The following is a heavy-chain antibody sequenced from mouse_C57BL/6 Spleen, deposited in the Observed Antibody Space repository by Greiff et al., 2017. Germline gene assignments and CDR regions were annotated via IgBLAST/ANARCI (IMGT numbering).Heavy chain of an antibody. D-gene: IGHD1-1*01. J-gene: IGHJ1*03. CDR1: GYTFTSYW. V-gene: IGHV1-53*01. CDR2: INPSNGGT. CDR3: ARITVVAWYFDV. Sequence: QVQLQQPGTELVKPGASVKLSCKASGYTFTSYWMHWVKQRPGQGLEWIGNINPSNGGTNYNEKFKSKATLTVDKSSSTAYMQLSSLTSEDSSVYYWARITVVAWYFDVWGTGTTVTVSS.